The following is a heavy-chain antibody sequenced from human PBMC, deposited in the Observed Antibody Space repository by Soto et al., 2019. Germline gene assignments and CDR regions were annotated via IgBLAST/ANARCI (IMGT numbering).Heavy chain of an antibody. CDR3: AKDGVDHNSVWDPFDI. CDR1: GFIFSDYA. Sequence: GGSLRLSCAGSGFIFSDYAMSWVRQAPGKGLEWVAGMGGANGDTYYAESVRGRFAIFRDNSKSTLFLQLNSLRAEDTAVYFCAKDGVDHNSVWDPFDIWGQGTLVTVSS. V-gene: IGHV3-23*01. CDR2: MGGANGDT. D-gene: IGHD2-15*01. J-gene: IGHJ3*02.